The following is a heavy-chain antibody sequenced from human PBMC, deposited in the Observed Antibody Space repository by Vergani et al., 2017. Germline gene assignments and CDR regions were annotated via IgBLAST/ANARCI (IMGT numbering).Heavy chain of an antibody. V-gene: IGHV4-39*01. D-gene: IGHD5-24*01. CDR3: ATQAGDYNFVQNFDH. CDR1: GGSISGSSYY. J-gene: IGHJ4*02. Sequence: QLQLQESGPGLVKTSETLSLTCTVSGGSISGSSYYWAWIRQPPGKGLEWSAGIYYSVSTYYNPSLQSRVAISVDTSKNPFSMELTSVTAPDTAAYFCATQAGDYNFVQNFDHWGQGTQVTVSS. CDR2: IYYSVST.